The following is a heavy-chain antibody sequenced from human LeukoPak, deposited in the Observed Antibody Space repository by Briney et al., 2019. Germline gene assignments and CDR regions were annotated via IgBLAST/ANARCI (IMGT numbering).Heavy chain of an antibody. CDR3: ARVKYRSSWYEGDWFDP. J-gene: IGHJ5*02. D-gene: IGHD6-13*01. V-gene: IGHV4-39*07. CDR1: GGSIGSSDSF. Sequence: SETLSLTCTVSGGSIGSSDSFWGWIRQPPGKGLEWIGSIYYSGTTYYNPSLKSRLTISVDTSKNHFSLKLTSVTAADTAVYYCARVKYRSSWYEGDWFDPWGQGTLVTVSS. CDR2: IYYSGTT.